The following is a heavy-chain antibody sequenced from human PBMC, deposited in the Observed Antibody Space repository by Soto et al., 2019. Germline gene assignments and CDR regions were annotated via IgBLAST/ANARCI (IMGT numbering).Heavy chain of an antibody. CDR1: AGSISGYY. CDR3: ARDRLYSSNWYEIDY. J-gene: IGHJ4*02. V-gene: IGHV4-59*01. CDR2: IYSSGSA. Sequence: PSETLSLTCTVSAGSISGYYWSWIRQTPGKGLEWIGYIYSSGSANYNPSLKSRVTISVDTSKNQFSLKLTSVTAADTAVYYCARDRLYSSNWYEIDYWGQGTLVTVS. D-gene: IGHD6-13*01.